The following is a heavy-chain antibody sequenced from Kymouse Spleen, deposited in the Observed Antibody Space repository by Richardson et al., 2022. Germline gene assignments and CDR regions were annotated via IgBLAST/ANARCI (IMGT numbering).Heavy chain of an antibody. J-gene: IGHJ6*02. CDR3: ARERCSSTSCYRGMDV. CDR2: ISSSSSTI. Sequence: EVQLVESGGGLVQPGGSLRLSCAASGFTFSSYSMNWVRQAPGKGLEWVSYISSSSSTIYYADSVKGRFTISRDNAKNSLYLQMNSLRDEDTAVYYCARERCSSTSCYRGMDVWGQGTTVTVSS. D-gene: IGHD2-2*02. V-gene: IGHV3-48*02. CDR1: GFTFSSYS.